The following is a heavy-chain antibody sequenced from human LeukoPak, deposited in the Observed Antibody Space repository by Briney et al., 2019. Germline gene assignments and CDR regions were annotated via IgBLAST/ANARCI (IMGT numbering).Heavy chain of an antibody. D-gene: IGHD5-18*01. J-gene: IGHJ3*02. Sequence: GGSLRLSCAASGFTFSSYSMNWVRQAPGKGLEWVSVIYSGGSTYYADSVKGRFTISRDNSKNTLYLQMNSLRAEDTAVYYCARVELGIQLGDAFDIWGRGTMVTVSS. CDR2: IYSGGST. CDR3: ARVELGIQLGDAFDI. CDR1: GFTFSSYS. V-gene: IGHV3-53*01.